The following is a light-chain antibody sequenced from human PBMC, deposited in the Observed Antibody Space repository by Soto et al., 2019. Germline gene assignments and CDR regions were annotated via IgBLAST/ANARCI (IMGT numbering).Light chain of an antibody. CDR1: QSVSSNY. J-gene: IGKJ1*01. CDR2: GAS. V-gene: IGKV3-20*01. Sequence: EIVLTQSPGTLSLSPGERATLSCRASQSVSSNYLAWYQQKPGQAPRLLIYGASRRATGIPDRFSGSGSGTVFTLTISRLEPEDFAVYYCQQYGSSQTFGQGTKVEIK. CDR3: QQYGSSQT.